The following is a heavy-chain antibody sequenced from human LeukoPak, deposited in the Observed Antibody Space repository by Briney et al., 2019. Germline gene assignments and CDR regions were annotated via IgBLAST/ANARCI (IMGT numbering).Heavy chain of an antibody. J-gene: IGHJ4*02. V-gene: IGHV1-69*13. CDR1: GGTFSSYA. D-gene: IGHD6-13*01. CDR2: IIPIFGTA. CDR3: ARERIAAAGSDY. Sequence: GASVKVSCKASGGTFSSYAISWVRQAPGQGLEWMGGIIPIFGTANYAQKFQGRVTITADESTSTAYMELSSLRSEDTAEYYCARERIAAAGSDYWGQGTLVTVSS.